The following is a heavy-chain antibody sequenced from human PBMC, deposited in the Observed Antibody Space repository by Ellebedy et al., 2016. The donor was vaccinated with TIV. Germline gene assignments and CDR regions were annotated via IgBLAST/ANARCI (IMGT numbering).Heavy chain of an antibody. J-gene: IGHJ4*02. CDR2: IKQDGSEK. Sequence: GESLKISCGTSGFTFSNYWMTWVRQAPGKGLEWVANIKQDGSEKYYVDSVKGRFSISRDNTKNSLYLQMNSLTDEDKAVYYCARDQWLGRAYYFDSWGQGTLVTVSS. V-gene: IGHV3-7*01. CDR3: ARDQWLGRAYYFDS. D-gene: IGHD6-19*01. CDR1: GFTFSNYW.